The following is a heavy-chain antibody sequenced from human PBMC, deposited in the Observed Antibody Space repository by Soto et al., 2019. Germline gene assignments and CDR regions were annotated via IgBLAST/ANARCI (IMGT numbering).Heavy chain of an antibody. CDR1: GFTFSSYW. D-gene: IGHD5-18*01. V-gene: IGHV3-74*01. CDR2: IKGDGSSM. Sequence: EVQLVESGGGLVQPGGSLRLSCAVSGFTFSSYWMHWVRQVPGKGLVWVSRIKGDGSSMNYADSVKGRFTISRDNAKNTLYVQMNSLTAEDTALYYCGRGIRNYYGVDVWGQGTTVTVSS. J-gene: IGHJ6*02. CDR3: GRGIRNYYGVDV.